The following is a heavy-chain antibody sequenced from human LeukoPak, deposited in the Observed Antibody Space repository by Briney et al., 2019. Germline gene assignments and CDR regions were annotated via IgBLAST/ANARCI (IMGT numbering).Heavy chain of an antibody. V-gene: IGHV3-21*06. J-gene: IGHJ6*02. Sequence: PGGSLRLSCAASGFTFSSYGMNWVRQAPGKGLEWVSYISESTSHIYYADSVKGRFTISRDNAKNSLYLQMNSLRAEDTAIYYCARDRAVKARIGGMDVWGQGTTVIVSS. CDR3: ARDRAVKARIGGMDV. CDR1: GFTFSSYG. CDR2: ISESTSHI. D-gene: IGHD5-12*01.